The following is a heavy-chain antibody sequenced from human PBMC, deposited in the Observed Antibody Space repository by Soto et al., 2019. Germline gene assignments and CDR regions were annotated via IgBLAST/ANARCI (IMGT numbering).Heavy chain of an antibody. CDR1: GFTFSSYA. CDR3: AKYYSIYAIALYYFDY. D-gene: IGHD4-4*01. Sequence: GGSLRLSCAASGFTFSSYAMSWVRQAPGKGLEWVSAISGSGGSTYYADSVKGRFTISRDNSKNTLYLQMNSLRAEDTAVYYCAKYYSIYAIALYYFDYWGQGTLVTVSS. CDR2: ISGSGGST. J-gene: IGHJ4*02. V-gene: IGHV3-23*01.